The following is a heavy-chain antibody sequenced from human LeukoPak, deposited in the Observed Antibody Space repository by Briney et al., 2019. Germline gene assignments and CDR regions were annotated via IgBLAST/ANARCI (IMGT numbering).Heavy chain of an antibody. V-gene: IGHV1-2*02. Sequence: ASVKVSCKASGYTFTGYYMHWVRQAPGQGLEWMGWINPNSGGTNYAQKFQGRVTMSRDTSISTAYMELSRLRSDDTAVYYCARRSSSWGSNAFDIWGQGTMVTVSS. D-gene: IGHD6-13*01. CDR2: INPNSGGT. CDR3: ARRSSSWGSNAFDI. CDR1: GYTFTGYY. J-gene: IGHJ3*02.